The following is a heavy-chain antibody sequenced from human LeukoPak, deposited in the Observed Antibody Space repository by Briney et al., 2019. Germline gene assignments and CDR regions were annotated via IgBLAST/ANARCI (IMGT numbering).Heavy chain of an antibody. CDR3: ARGFLYYYDSSGYDY. Sequence: PGGSLRLSCAASGFTFSSYAMSWVRQAPGKGLEWVSAISGSGGSTYYADSVKGRFTISRDNSKNTLYLQMNSLRAEDTAVYYCARGFLYYYDSSGYDYWGQGTLVTVSS. V-gene: IGHV3-23*01. CDR1: GFTFSSYA. D-gene: IGHD3-22*01. J-gene: IGHJ4*02. CDR2: ISGSGGST.